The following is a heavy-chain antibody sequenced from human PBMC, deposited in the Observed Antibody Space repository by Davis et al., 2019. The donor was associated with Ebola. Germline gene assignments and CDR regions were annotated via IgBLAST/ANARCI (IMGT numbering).Heavy chain of an antibody. D-gene: IGHD3-16*01. J-gene: IGHJ4*02. CDR3: AKDIQGGSSYLDN. V-gene: IGHV3-23*01. CDR2: FSVPGLT. Sequence: GESLKISCRGSGFLFSDFAMSWVRQAPGKGLEWISAFSVPGLTHYADPVKGRFSISRDISKNTVYLQMNSLRAEDTAIYYYAKDIQGGSSYLDNWGQGTLVTVSS. CDR1: GFLFSDFA.